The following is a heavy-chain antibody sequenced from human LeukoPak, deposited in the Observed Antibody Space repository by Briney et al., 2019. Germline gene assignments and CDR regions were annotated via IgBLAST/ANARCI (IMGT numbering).Heavy chain of an antibody. J-gene: IGHJ6*03. Sequence: GGSLRLSCAASGFTFRTYTINWVRQAPGKGLEWVSSISSSDDYMYYADSVKGRFSISRDNAKNSLYLQLNSLRAEDTAVYYCARDSDSSGWLDYYMDVWGKGTTVTISS. CDR3: ARDSDSSGWLDYYMDV. D-gene: IGHD6-19*01. V-gene: IGHV3-21*01. CDR2: ISSSDDYM. CDR1: GFTFRTYT.